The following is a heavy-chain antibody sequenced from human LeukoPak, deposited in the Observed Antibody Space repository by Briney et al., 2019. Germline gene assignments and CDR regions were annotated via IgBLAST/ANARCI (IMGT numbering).Heavy chain of an antibody. V-gene: IGHV4-59*12. J-gene: IGHJ4*02. CDR3: ARVGYCGGDCPASLDY. CDR1: GDSISGYY. Sequence: SETLSLTCTVSGDSISGYYWTWIRQPPGKGLEWIGDIYYSGSISYNPSLKSRITISVDTSRNQFSLKLNSVTAADTAVYYCARVGYCGGDCPASLDYWGQGTLVTVSS. CDR2: IYYSGSI. D-gene: IGHD2-21*02.